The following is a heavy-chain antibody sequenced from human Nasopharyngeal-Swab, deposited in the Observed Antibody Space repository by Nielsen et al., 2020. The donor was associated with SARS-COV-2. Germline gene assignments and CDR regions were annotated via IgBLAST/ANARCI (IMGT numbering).Heavy chain of an antibody. V-gene: IGHV4-34*01. CDR3: ARGSGVLRFLEWLKTDIYYYYMDV. D-gene: IGHD3-3*01. CDR2: INHSGST. J-gene: IGHJ6*03. CDR1: GGSFSGYY. Sequence: SETLSLTCAVYGGSFSGYYWSWIRQPPGKGLEWIGEINHSGSTNYNPSLKSRVTISVDTSKNQFSLKLSSVTAADTAVYYCARGSGVLRFLEWLKTDIYYYYMDVWGKGTTVTVSS.